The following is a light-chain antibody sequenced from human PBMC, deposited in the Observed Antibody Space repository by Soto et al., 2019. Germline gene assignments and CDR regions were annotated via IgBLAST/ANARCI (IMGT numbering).Light chain of an antibody. CDR2: GAS. CDR1: QSVSSTY. J-gene: IGKJ2*01. V-gene: IGKV3-20*01. CDR3: QQYGSSPSYT. Sequence: EIVLTQSPGTLSLSPGERATLSCRASQSVSSTYLAWYQQKPGQAPRLLIYGASNSATATPDRFSGSGSGTDFTLTISRLEPEDFAVYYCQQYGSSPSYTFGQGTKLEIK.